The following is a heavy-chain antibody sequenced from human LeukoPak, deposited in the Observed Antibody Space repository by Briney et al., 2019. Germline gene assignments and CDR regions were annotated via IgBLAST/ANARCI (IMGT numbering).Heavy chain of an antibody. CDR3: ARMKGVVVIPTARPTFYFDY. Sequence: SETLSLTCTVSGGSISSGDYYWSWIRRPPGKGREWIVSIYYSGSTYYNQSLKSRVTIAIDTSKNQFSLKLTSVTAADTAMYYCARMKGVVVIPTARPTFYFDYWGQGILVTVSS. D-gene: IGHD2-2*01. CDR2: IYYSGST. V-gene: IGHV4-39*01. J-gene: IGHJ4*02. CDR1: GGSISSGDYY.